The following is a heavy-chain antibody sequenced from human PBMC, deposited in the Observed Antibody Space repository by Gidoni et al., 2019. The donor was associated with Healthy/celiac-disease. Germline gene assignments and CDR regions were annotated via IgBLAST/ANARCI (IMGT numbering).Heavy chain of an antibody. CDR2: INSDGRST. Sequence: EVQLVESGGGLVQPGGSLRLPCAASGFTFSSYWMHWVRQAPGKGLVWVSRINSDGRSTSYADSVKGRFTISRDNAKNTLYLQMNSLRAEDTAVYYCARDPSHGSGSRHNYYYYYGMDVWGQGTTVTVSS. J-gene: IGHJ6*02. CDR3: ARDPSHGSGSRHNYYYYYGMDV. V-gene: IGHV3-74*01. D-gene: IGHD3-10*01. CDR1: GFTFSSYW.